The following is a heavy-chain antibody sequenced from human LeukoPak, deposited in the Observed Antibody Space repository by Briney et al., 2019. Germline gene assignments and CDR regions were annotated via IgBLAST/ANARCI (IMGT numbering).Heavy chain of an antibody. CDR1: GGTFSSYA. Sequence: GASVKVSCKASGGTFSSYAISWVRQAPGQGLEWMGRIIPILGIANYAQKFQGRLTITADKSTSTAYMELSSLRSEDTAVYYCAREGGCGGGCYSNDAFDIWGQGTMVTVSS. CDR2: IIPILGIA. V-gene: IGHV1-69*04. CDR3: AREGGCGGGCYSNDAFDI. D-gene: IGHD2-21*02. J-gene: IGHJ3*02.